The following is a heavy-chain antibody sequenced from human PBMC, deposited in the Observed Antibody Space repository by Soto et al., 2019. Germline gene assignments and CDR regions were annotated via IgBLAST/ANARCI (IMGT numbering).Heavy chain of an antibody. D-gene: IGHD3-22*01. J-gene: IGHJ4*02. V-gene: IGHV3-30*18. CDR3: AKAGYYYDSSGYYPIPYYFDY. CDR2: ISYDGSNK. Sequence: GGSLRLSCAASGFTFSSYGKHWVRQAPGKGLEWVAVISYDGSNKYYADSVKGRFTISRDNSKNTLYLQMNSLRAEDTAVYYCAKAGYYYDSSGYYPIPYYFDYWGQGTLVTVSS. CDR1: GFTFSSYG.